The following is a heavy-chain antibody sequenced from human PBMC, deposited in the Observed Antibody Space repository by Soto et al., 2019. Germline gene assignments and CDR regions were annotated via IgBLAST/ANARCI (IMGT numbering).Heavy chain of an antibody. CDR1: GFTFSSYS. V-gene: IGHV3-21*01. Sequence: EVQLVESGGGLVKPGGSLRLSCAASGFTFSSYSMNWVRQAPGKGLEWVSSISSSSSYIYYADSVKGRFTISRDNAKNSLYLQMNSLRAEDTAVYYCARDGRYYYYYGMDVWGQGTTVTVSS. J-gene: IGHJ6*02. CDR3: ARDGRYYYYYGMDV. CDR2: ISSSSSYI.